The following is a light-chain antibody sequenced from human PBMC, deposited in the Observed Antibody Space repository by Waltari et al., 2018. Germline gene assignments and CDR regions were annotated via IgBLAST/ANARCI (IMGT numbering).Light chain of an antibody. V-gene: IGLV2-8*01. CDR3: TSDAEGNNFYV. J-gene: IGLJ1*01. CDR1: SSDVGAYDR. CDR2: EVR. Sequence: QSALTQPPSASGSPGQSVPISCTGTSSDVGAYDRVSWYQQHPGKAPKLLLYEVRKRPPVVPGRVSGSRAGNTASLTVSGLQAEDEADYYCTSDAEGNNFYVFGTGTKVTVL.